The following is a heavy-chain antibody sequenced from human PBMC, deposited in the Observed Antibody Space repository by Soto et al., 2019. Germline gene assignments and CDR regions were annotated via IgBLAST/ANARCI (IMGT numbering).Heavy chain of an antibody. CDR1: GFTFGGYA. Sequence: LILSCTASGFTFGGYAISWVRQAVVKLLEWVGFIRSKAYGGTTEYAASVKGRFTISRDDSKSIAYLQMNSLKTEDTAEYYCTSNLGGQPLVNDAFDIWGQGTMVTVSS. CDR2: IRSKAYGGTT. V-gene: IGHV3-49*04. D-gene: IGHD6-13*01. CDR3: TSNLGGQPLVNDAFDI. J-gene: IGHJ3*02.